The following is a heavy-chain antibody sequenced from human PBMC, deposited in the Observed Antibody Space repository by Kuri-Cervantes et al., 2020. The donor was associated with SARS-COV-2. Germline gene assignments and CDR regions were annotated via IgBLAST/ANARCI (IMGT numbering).Heavy chain of an antibody. CDR1: GYTFTGYY. CDR2: INPNSGGT. J-gene: IGHJ3*02. CDR3: ARVQDIVVVPAAISRGAFDI. V-gene: IGHV1-2*02. Sequence: ASVKVSCKASGYTFTGYYMHWVRQAPGQGLEWMGWINPNSGGTNYAQKFQGRVTMTRDTSISTAYMELCRLRSDDAAVYYCARVQDIVVVPAAISRGAFDIWGQGTMVTVSS. D-gene: IGHD2-2*01.